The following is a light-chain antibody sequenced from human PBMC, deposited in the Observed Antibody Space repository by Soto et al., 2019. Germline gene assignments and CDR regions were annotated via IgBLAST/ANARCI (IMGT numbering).Light chain of an antibody. Sequence: DIQMTQSPSSLSASIGDTVTITCRASQAINTYLVWFQQKPGEAPRSLTHSASSLQSGVPSKFSGSGSGTDFTLTINSLQPEDFATYYCQQYNFYPLTFGGGTKVEIK. V-gene: IGKV1-16*02. CDR3: QQYNFYPLT. CDR2: SAS. CDR1: QAINTY. J-gene: IGKJ4*01.